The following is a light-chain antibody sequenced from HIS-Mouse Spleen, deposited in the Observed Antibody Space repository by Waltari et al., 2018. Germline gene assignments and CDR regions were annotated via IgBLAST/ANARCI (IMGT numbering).Light chain of an antibody. CDR2: EGS. J-gene: IGLJ2*01. CDR3: CSYAGSSTFVVV. Sequence: QSALTQPASVSGSPGQSITISCTGTSSDVGSYNLVSWYQQHPGQAPKPMIYEGSKRPSGVSNRFSGSTSGNTASLTISGLQAEDEADYYCCSYAGSSTFVVVFGGGTKLTVL. CDR1: SSDVGSYNL. V-gene: IGLV2-23*03.